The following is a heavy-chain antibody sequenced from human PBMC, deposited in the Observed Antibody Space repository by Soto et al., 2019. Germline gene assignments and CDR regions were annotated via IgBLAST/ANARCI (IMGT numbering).Heavy chain of an antibody. CDR1: GFTFSSYA. J-gene: IGHJ4*02. CDR3: ANSPGYYYDSRGYYEPDY. V-gene: IGHV3-23*01. D-gene: IGHD3-22*01. Sequence: EVQLLESGGGLVQPGGSLRLSCAASGFTFSSYAMSWVRQAPGKGLEWVSAISGSGGSTYYADSVKGRFTISRDNSKNTLYLQMNSLRAEDTAAYYCANSPGYYYDSRGYYEPDYWGQGTLVTVSS. CDR2: ISGSGGST.